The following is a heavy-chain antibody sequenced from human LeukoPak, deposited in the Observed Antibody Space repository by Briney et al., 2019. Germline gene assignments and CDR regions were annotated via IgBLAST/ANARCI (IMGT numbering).Heavy chain of an antibody. CDR2: INPNSGDT. J-gene: IGHJ1*01. CDR1: GYTFTGYY. D-gene: IGHD3-22*01. V-gene: IGHV1-2*02. CDR3: ARGSYDSSDFEYFHH. Sequence: LGASVKVSCKASGYTFTGYYMHWVRQAPGQGLEWMGWINPNSGDTNYAQKFQGRVTMTRDTSISTAYMELSRLTSDDTAFYYCARGSYDSSDFEYFHHWGQGALLTVSS.